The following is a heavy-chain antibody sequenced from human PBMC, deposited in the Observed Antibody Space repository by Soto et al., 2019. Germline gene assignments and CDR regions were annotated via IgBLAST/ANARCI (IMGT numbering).Heavy chain of an antibody. V-gene: IGHV1-69*12. CDR1: GGTFSSYT. CDR3: ARDYWGGYNGYEHYYYGMDV. J-gene: IGHJ6*02. Sequence: QVQLVQSGAEVKKPGSSVKVSCKASGGTFSSYTISWVRQAPGQGLEWMGGIIASFGITKYAQKFQGRVTITADESTSTAYMELSSLRSEDTAVYYCARDYWGGYNGYEHYYYGMDVWGQGTTVTVSS. D-gene: IGHD5-12*01. CDR2: IIASFGIT.